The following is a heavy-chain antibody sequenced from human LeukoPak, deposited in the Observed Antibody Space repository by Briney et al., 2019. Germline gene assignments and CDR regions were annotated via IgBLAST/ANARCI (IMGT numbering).Heavy chain of an antibody. CDR1: GYTFTGYY. CDR2: INPNSCGT. J-gene: IGHJ4*02. D-gene: IGHD6-6*01. V-gene: IGHV1-2*06. Sequence: ASVKVSCKASGYTFTGYYMHWVRQAPGQGLEWMGRINPNSCGTNYAQKFQGRVTMTRDTSISTAYMELSRLRSDDTAVYYCARGDLTSVAARISFDYWGQGTLVTVSS. CDR3: ARGDLTSVAARISFDY.